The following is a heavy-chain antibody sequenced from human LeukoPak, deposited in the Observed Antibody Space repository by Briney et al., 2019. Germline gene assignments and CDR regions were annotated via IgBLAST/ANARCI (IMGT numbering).Heavy chain of an antibody. CDR2: ISAYNGNT. D-gene: IGHD1-20*01. CDR3: AREGPVNWNDGWFDP. J-gene: IGHJ5*02. V-gene: IGHV1-18*01. Sequence: GASVKVSCKASGYTFTSYGISWVRQAPGQGLEWMGWISAYNGNTNYAQKLQGRVTMTTDTSTSTAYMELRSLRSDDTAVYYCAREGPVNWNDGWFDPWGQGTLVTVSS. CDR1: GYTFTSYG.